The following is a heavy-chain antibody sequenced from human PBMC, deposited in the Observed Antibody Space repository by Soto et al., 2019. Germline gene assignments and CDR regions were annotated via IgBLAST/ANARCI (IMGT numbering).Heavy chain of an antibody. Sequence: SVKVSCKASGGTFSSYAISWLRQAPGQGLEWMGGIIPIFGTANYAQKFQGRVTITADESTSTAYMELSSLRSEDTAVYYCARDSQQRGYSYGSHDYWGQGTLVTVSS. D-gene: IGHD5-18*01. CDR3: ARDSQQRGYSYGSHDY. CDR1: GGTFSSYA. J-gene: IGHJ4*02. CDR2: IIPIFGTA. V-gene: IGHV1-69*13.